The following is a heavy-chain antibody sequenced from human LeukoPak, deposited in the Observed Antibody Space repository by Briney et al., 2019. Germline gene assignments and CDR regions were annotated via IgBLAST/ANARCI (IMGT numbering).Heavy chain of an antibody. J-gene: IGHJ4*02. V-gene: IGHV1-69*05. CDR1: GGTFSSYA. D-gene: IGHD3-3*01. CDR2: IIPIFGTA. CDR3: ARSEITYYDFWSGYTGLSC. Sequence: SVKVSCKASGGTFSSYAISWVRQAPGQGLEWMGGIIPIFGTANYAQKFQGRVTITTDKSTSKAYMELSSLRSEDTAVYYCARSEITYYDFWSGYTGLSCWGQGTLVTVSS.